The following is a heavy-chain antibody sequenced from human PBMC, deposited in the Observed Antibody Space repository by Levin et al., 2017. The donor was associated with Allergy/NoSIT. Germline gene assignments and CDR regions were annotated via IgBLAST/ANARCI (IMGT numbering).Heavy chain of an antibody. V-gene: IGHV4-59*01. D-gene: IGHD3-22*01. Sequence: SQTLSLTCTVSGGSMSHYYWSWIRQSPGKGLEWIGYIYYTGGTNYNPSLKSRVTISVDTSKNQLSLILNSVTAADTAFYYCARGGSGYPFDYWGQGTLVTVTS. CDR3: ARGGSGYPFDY. J-gene: IGHJ4*02. CDR2: IYYTGGT. CDR1: GGSMSHYY.